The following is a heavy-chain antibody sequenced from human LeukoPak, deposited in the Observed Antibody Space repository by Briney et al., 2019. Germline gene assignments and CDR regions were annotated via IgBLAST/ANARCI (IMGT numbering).Heavy chain of an antibody. Sequence: GRSLRLSCTASGFTFGDYAMSWVRQAPGKGLEWVGFIRSKVYGGITEYAASVKGRFTISRDDFKSIAYLQMNSLKTEDTAVYYCAKFGTSDSMDVWGQGTTVTVSS. J-gene: IGHJ6*02. CDR1: GFTFGDYA. CDR3: AKFGTSDSMDV. V-gene: IGHV3-49*04. D-gene: IGHD3-10*01. CDR2: IRSKVYGGIT.